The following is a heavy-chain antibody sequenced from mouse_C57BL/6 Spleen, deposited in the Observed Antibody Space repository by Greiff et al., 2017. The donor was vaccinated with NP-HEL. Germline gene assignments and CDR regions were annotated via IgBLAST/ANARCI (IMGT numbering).Heavy chain of an antibody. V-gene: IGHV1-69*01. CDR2: IDPSDSYT. CDR1: GYTFTSYW. J-gene: IGHJ4*01. CDR3: ARFYSRDYYARDY. Sequence: VQLQQSGAELVMPGASVKLSCKASGYTFTSYWMHWVKQRPGQGLEWIGEIDPSDSYTNYNQKFKGKSTLTVDKSSSTAYMQLSSLTSEDSAVYYCARFYSRDYYARDYWGQGTSVTVSS. D-gene: IGHD1-1*01.